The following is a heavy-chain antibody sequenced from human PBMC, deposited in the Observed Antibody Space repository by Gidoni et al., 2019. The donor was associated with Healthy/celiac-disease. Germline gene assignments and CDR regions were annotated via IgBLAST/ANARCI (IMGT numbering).Heavy chain of an antibody. CDR1: GYSFTDYY. D-gene: IGHD3-10*01. CDR3: ATERYRIGSGSYYHPYYYYGMDV. Sequence: EVQLVQSGAEVKKPGATVKISCKVSGYSFTDYYMHWVQQAPGKGLEWMGLVDPEDGETIYAKEFQGRVTITADTSKDTAYMELSSLRSEDTAVYYCATERYRIGSGSYYHPYYYYGMDVWGQGTTVTVSS. CDR2: VDPEDGET. J-gene: IGHJ6*02. V-gene: IGHV1-69-2*01.